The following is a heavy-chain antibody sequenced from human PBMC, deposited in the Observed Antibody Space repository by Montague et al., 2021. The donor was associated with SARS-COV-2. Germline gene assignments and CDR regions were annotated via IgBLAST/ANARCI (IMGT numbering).Heavy chain of an antibody. CDR2: IYWDDDK. CDR1: GFSLSTSGVG. J-gene: IGHJ6*02. Sequence: PALVKPTQTLTLTCTFAGFSLSTSGVGVGWIRQPPGKAPEWLALIYWDDDKRYRPSLKSRLTISKDTSKNQVVLTMTNMDPVDTATYYCARERIQLWFGDYYYGMDVWGQGTTVTVSS. D-gene: IGHD5-18*01. V-gene: IGHV2-5*02. CDR3: ARERIQLWFGDYYYGMDV.